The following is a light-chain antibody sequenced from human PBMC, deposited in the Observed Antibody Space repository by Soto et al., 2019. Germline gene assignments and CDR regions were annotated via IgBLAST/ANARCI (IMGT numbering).Light chain of an antibody. CDR1: QSLTSR. CDR3: QQFKSYPFT. Sequence: DIQMTQSPSTLSASVGDRVTITRRASQSLTSRLAWYQQRPGKAPKLLIYKTSTLQSGVPSRFSGSGSGTEFTLTISSLQPDDFATYYCQQFKSYPFTFGPGTKVDIK. CDR2: KTS. J-gene: IGKJ3*01. V-gene: IGKV1-5*03.